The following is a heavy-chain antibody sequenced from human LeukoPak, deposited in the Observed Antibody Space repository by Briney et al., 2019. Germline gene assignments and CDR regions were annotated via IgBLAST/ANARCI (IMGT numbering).Heavy chain of an antibody. J-gene: IGHJ4*02. CDR1: GFTFNNYV. V-gene: IGHV3-23*01. CDR2: MGGGGTT. Sequence: GGSLRLFCAASGFTFNNYVMSWVRQAPGKGLEWVSAMGGGGTTYYADYVKGRFTISRDTSKNTLYLQMNSLRAEDTAIYYCAKAGRPQAVAGWIDYWGQGTLVTVSS. CDR3: AKAGRPQAVAGWIDY. D-gene: IGHD6-19*01.